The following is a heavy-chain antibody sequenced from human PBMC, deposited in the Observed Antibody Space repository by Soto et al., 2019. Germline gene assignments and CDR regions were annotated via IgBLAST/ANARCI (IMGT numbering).Heavy chain of an antibody. J-gene: IGHJ4*02. Sequence: QVQLQESGPGLVKSSETLSLTCTVSGGSVSSEHYYWNGIRQPPGKGVEWIGYFYYTGSNYYNPSLEARLTMSGEMAKTLFPLRVISVSGAHADVYQCADCPDGKKVAYLGPGTPVTV. CDR2: FYYTGSN. CDR1: GGSVSSEHYY. V-gene: IGHV4-61*03. CDR3: ADCPDGKKVAY. D-gene: IGHD5-12*01.